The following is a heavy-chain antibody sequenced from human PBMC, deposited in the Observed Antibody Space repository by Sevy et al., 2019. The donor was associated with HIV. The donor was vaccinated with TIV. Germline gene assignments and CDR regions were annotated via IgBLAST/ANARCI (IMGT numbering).Heavy chain of an antibody. CDR1: GFTVSNNY. V-gene: IGHV3-53*01. Sequence: GGSLRLSCAASGFTVSNNYMNWVRQAPGKGLEWVSGIYSDGSTYYVDSVKGRFTISRDKSKNTLFLQMNSLRADDTAVYYCARVPPYSYGFGVDYWGQGTLVTVSS. CDR3: ARVPPYSYGFGVDY. J-gene: IGHJ4*02. CDR2: IYSDGST. D-gene: IGHD5-18*01.